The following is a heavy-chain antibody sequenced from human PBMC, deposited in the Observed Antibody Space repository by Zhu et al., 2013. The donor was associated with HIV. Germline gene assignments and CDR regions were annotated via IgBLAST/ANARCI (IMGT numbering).Heavy chain of an antibody. CDR2: IHLSGEKP. Sequence: QMQLVQSGAEVKKPGASVKVSCKASGYSLNNYYMHWVRQAPGQGLEWMGVIHLSGEKPTCAQKFEGTVTMTRDTSTSTVYMDLSSLTSEDTAVYYCAREGVSVVGATSGLGGLDIWGQGTVVTVSS. J-gene: IGHJ3*02. CDR3: AREGVSVVGATSGLGGLDI. CDR1: GYSLNNYY. D-gene: IGHD1-26*01. V-gene: IGHV1-46*02.